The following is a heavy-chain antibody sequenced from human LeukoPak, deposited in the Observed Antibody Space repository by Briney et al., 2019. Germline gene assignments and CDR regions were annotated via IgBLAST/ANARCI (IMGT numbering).Heavy chain of an antibody. CDR3: ARDQGGFDTAMVTTFDY. D-gene: IGHD5-18*01. J-gene: IGHJ4*02. CDR1: GFTFSSYA. Sequence: QSGRSLRLSCAASGFTFSSYAMHWVRQAPGKGLEWVAVISYDGSNKYYADSVKGRFTISRDNSKNTLYLQMNSLRAEDTAVYYCARDQGGFDTAMVTTFDYWGQGTQVTVSS. V-gene: IGHV3-30-3*01. CDR2: ISYDGSNK.